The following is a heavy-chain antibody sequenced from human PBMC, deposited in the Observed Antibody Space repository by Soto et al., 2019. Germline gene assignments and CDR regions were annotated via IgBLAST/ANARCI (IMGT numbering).Heavy chain of an antibody. CDR2: IYNGATT. D-gene: IGHD1-26*01. V-gene: IGHV4-59*01. CDR1: GGSISSYY. Sequence: QVQLQESGPGLVKPSETLSLTCIVSGGSISSYYWTWTRQPPGKGLEWIGCIYNGATTNYNPSLKSRVTISVDTSKNQFSLKLTSVIAADTAVYYCARDDSQRPATYWGQGTLVTVSS. CDR3: ARDDSQRPATY. J-gene: IGHJ4*02.